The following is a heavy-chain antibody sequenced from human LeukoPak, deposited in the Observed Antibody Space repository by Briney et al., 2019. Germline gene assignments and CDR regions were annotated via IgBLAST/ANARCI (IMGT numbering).Heavy chain of an antibody. J-gene: IGHJ4*02. D-gene: IGHD3-22*01. CDR3: TTERLMEYYDSRGYLGDS. Sequence: GGSLRLSCAASGFTFSSYAMHWVRQAPGKGLEWVAVISYDGSNKYYADSVKGRFTISRDNSKNTLYLQMNSLTSEDTALYYCTTERLMEYYDSRGYLGDSWGQGTLVTVSS. CDR2: ISYDGSNK. V-gene: IGHV3-30*04. CDR1: GFTFSSYA.